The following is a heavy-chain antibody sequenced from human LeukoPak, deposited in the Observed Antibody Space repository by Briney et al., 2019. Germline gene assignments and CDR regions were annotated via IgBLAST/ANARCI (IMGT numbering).Heavy chain of an antibody. CDR1: GYTFTCYY. Sequence: ASVKVSCKASGYTFTCYYMHWVRQAPGQGLEWMGRINPNSGGTNYARKFQGRVTMTRDTSISTAYMELSRLRSDDTAVYYCARAARIQLWSNYMDVWGKGTTVTVSS. CDR2: INPNSGGT. CDR3: ARAARIQLWSNYMDV. V-gene: IGHV1-2*06. J-gene: IGHJ6*03. D-gene: IGHD5-18*01.